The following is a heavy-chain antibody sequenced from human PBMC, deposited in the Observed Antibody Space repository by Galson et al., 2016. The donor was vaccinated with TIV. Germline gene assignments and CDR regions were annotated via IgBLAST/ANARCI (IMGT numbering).Heavy chain of an antibody. CDR1: GYSLSSFW. J-gene: IGHJ4*02. V-gene: IGHV5-51*03. CDR2: IYPRDSDI. D-gene: IGHD5-18*01. Sequence: QSGAEVKKPGESLKISCKASGYSLSSFWVGWVRQTPGKGLEWMGIIYPRDSDIKYSSSFQGQVTISADESVSTAYLQWSSLKASDTAIYYCARAPGYSGYSYGYFDSWGQGTLVTVSS. CDR3: ARAPGYSGYSYGYFDS.